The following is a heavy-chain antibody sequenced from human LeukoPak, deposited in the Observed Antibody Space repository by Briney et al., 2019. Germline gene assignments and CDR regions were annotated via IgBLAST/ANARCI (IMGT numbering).Heavy chain of an antibody. CDR3: AKDLGGIGYYMDV. V-gene: IGHV3-7*01. Sequence: PGGSLRLSCAASGFTFSIYWMSWVRQAPGKGLEWVANIKQDGSEKYYVDSVKGRFTISRDNAKNSLYLQMNSLRAEDTALYYCAKDLGGIGYYMDVWGKGTTVTVSS. D-gene: IGHD3-16*01. CDR1: GFTFSIYW. J-gene: IGHJ6*03. CDR2: IKQDGSEK.